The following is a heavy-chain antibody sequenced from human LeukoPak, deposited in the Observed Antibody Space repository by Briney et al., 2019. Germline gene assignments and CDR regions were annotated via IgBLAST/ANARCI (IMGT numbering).Heavy chain of an antibody. J-gene: IGHJ4*02. CDR3: AREKRYYYDSSGYSRSRYYFDY. CDR1: GGSFSGYY. CDR2: INHSGST. V-gene: IGHV4-34*01. D-gene: IGHD3-22*01. Sequence: SETLSLTCAVYGGSFSGYYWSWIRQPPGKGLEWIGEINHSGSTNYNPSLKSRVTISVDTSKNQFSLKLSSVTAADTAVYYCAREKRYYYDSSGYSRSRYYFDYWGQGTLVTVSS.